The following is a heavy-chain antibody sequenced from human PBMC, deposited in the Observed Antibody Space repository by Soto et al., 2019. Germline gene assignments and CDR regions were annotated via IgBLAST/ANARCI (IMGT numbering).Heavy chain of an antibody. J-gene: IGHJ2*01. Sequence: PGGSLRLSCAVSGFTFSTYAMSWVRQAPGEGLEWVSGISGSGGSTYFADSVKGRFTMSRDNSKNTLYLQMNSLRAEDTAVYYCANAYYYDTSGYLDLWGRGTLVTVSS. CDR2: ISGSGGST. CDR1: GFTFSTYA. D-gene: IGHD3-22*01. V-gene: IGHV3-23*01. CDR3: ANAYYYDTSGYLDL.